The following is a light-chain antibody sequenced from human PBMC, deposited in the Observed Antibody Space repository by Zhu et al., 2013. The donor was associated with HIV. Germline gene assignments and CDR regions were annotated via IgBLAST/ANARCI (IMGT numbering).Light chain of an antibody. CDR3: QQSYSPPRT. CDR1: QSVSSN. V-gene: IGKV3-15*01. J-gene: IGKJ4*01. CDR2: GAA. Sequence: EIVMTQSPATLSVSPGERATLSCRASQSVSSNLAWYQQKPGQAPRRVIYGAATRATGIPARFTGSGSGTDFTLTISSLQPEDFALYYCQQSYSPPRTFGGGTKVEI.